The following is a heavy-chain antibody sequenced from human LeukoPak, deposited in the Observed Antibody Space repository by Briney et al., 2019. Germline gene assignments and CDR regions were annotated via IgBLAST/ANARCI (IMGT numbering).Heavy chain of an antibody. CDR1: GGSISSYY. CDR3: ASSRRYSYGSNPLDY. J-gene: IGHJ4*02. D-gene: IGHD5-18*01. CDR2: IYYSGST. Sequence: SETLSLTCTVSGGSISSYYWSWIRQPPGKGLEWIGYIYYSGSTNYNPPLKSRVTISVDTSKNQFSLKLSSVTAADTAVYYCASSRRYSYGSNPLDYWGQGTLVTVSS. V-gene: IGHV4-59*01.